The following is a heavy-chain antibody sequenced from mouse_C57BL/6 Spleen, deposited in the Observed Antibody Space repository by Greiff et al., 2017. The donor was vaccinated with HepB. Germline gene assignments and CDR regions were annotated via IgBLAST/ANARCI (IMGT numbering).Heavy chain of an antibody. J-gene: IGHJ4*01. Sequence: QVQLQQPGAELVKPGASVKLSCKASGYTFTSYWMQWVKQRPGQGLEWIGEIDPSDSYTNYNQKFKGKATLTVDPSSSTAYMQLSSLTSEDSAVYYCARWLPSYYYAMDYWGQGTSVTVSS. CDR1: GYTFTSYW. CDR3: ARWLPSYYYAMDY. V-gene: IGHV1-50*01. CDR2: IDPSDSYT. D-gene: IGHD2-2*01.